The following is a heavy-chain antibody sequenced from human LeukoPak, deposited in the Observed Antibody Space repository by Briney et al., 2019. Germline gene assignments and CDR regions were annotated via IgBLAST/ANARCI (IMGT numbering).Heavy chain of an antibody. CDR3: AKEQYYYDSSGYYPLFDY. CDR1: GFTFSSYG. V-gene: IGHV3-33*06. D-gene: IGHD3-22*01. Sequence: GGSLRLSCAASGFTFSSYGMHWVRQAPGKGLEWVAVIWYDGSNKYYADSVKGRFTISRDNSKNTLYLQMNSLRAGDTAVYYCAKEQYYYDSSGYYPLFDYWGQGTLVTVSS. J-gene: IGHJ4*02. CDR2: IWYDGSNK.